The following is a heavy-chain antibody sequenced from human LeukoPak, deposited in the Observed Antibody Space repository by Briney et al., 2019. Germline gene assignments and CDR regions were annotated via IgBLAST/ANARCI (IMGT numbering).Heavy chain of an antibody. J-gene: IGHJ5*02. CDR3: ARADRLDGGPYLIGP. Sequence: ASVKVSCKTSGYSFTYYYMHWVRQAPGQGLEWMGWIIPNSGGTSSAQKFQGRVTMTRDTSITTVYMEVSWLTSDDTAIYYCARADRLDGGPYLIGPWGQGTLVTVSS. D-gene: IGHD2-21*01. CDR1: GYSFTYYY. CDR2: IIPNSGGT. V-gene: IGHV1-2*02.